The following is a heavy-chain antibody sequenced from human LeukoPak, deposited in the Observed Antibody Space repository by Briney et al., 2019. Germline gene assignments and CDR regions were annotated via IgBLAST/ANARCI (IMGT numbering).Heavy chain of an antibody. Sequence: GGSLRLSCAASGFTFSSYAMHWVRQAPGKGLEWVAVISSDVGKKSYADSVKGRFTISRDNSKNTLYLQMDSLRVEDTAIYYCARDRAWDYLDSWDQGPLVTVSS. V-gene: IGHV3-30*04. J-gene: IGHJ4*02. CDR3: ARDRAWDYLDS. CDR1: GFTFSSYA. D-gene: IGHD1-26*01. CDR2: ISSDVGKK.